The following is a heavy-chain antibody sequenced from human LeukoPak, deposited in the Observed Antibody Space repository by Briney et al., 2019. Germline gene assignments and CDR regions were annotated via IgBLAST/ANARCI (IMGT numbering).Heavy chain of an antibody. CDR2: ISYDGSNK. CDR1: GFTFSSYG. J-gene: IGHJ4*02. Sequence: PGGSLRLSCAASGFTFSSYGMHWVRQAPGKGLEWVAVISYDGSNKYYADSVKGRFTISRDNSKNTLYLQMNSLRAEDTAVYYCAKVPDSSSSWVDYWGQGTLVTVSS. D-gene: IGHD6-6*01. V-gene: IGHV3-30*18. CDR3: AKVPDSSSSWVDY.